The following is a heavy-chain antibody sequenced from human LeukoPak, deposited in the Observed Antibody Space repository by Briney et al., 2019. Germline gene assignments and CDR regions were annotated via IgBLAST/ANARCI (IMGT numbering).Heavy chain of an antibody. CDR1: GFTFSSYA. CDR3: AKDEPAPGY. D-gene: IGHD2-2*01. Sequence: GGSLRLSCAASGFTFSSYAMHWVRQAPGKGLEWVAVISYDGSNKYYADSVKGRFTISRDNSKNTLYLQMSSLRAEDTAVYYCAKDEPAPGYWGQGTLVTVSS. J-gene: IGHJ4*02. CDR2: ISYDGSNK. V-gene: IGHV3-30*04.